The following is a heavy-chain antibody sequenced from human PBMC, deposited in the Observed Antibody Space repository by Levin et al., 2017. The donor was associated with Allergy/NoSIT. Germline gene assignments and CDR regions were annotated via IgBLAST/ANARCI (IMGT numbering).Heavy chain of an antibody. V-gene: IGHV4-39*01. CDR3: ARPPGGYSSPDYYMDV. CDR2: IYYSGST. CDR1: GGSISSSSYY. Sequence: ASETLSLTCTVSGGSISSSSYYWGWIRQPPGTGLEWIGSIYYSGSTYYNPSLKSRVTISVDTSKNQFSQMLSSVTAADPAVSYCARPPGGYSSPDYYMDVWGKGTPVTVSS. J-gene: IGHJ6*03. D-gene: IGHD6-13*01.